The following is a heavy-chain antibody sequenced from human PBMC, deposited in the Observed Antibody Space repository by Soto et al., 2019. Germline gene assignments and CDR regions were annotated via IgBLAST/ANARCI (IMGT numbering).Heavy chain of an antibody. Sequence: QVQLQESGPGLVKPSQTLSLTCTVSGGSISSGGYYWSWIRQHPGKGLEWIGYIYYSGSTYYNPSLKSRVPISVDTSKKQFSLKLSSVTAADTAVYYCASTTFPPYFGPSGGSCYQSQYYFDYWGPGTLVTVSS. J-gene: IGHJ4*02. CDR3: ASTTFPPYFGPSGGSCYQSQYYFDY. CDR2: IYYSGST. D-gene: IGHD2-15*01. V-gene: IGHV4-31*03. CDR1: GGSISSGGYY.